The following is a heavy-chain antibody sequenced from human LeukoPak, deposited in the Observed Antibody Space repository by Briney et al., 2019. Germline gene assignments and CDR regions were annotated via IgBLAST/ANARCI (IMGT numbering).Heavy chain of an antibody. D-gene: IGHD3-22*01. CDR1: GFTFSSYA. CDR2: LSGSGGST. CDR3: AKGGSNTYYYDSSGYFQH. V-gene: IGHV3-23*01. Sequence: GGSLRLSCAASGFTFSSYAMSWVRQAPGKGLEWVSALSGSGGSTYYADSVKGRFTISRDNSKNTLYLQMNSLRAEDTAVYYCAKGGSNTYYYDSSGYFQHWGQGTLVTVSS. J-gene: IGHJ1*01.